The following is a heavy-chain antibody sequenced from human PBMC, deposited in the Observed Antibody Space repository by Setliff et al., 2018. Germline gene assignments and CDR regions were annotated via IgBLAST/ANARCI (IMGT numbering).Heavy chain of an antibody. Sequence: PSETLSLTCTVSGGSISSSSYYWGWIRQPPGKGLEWIGSIYYSGSTYYNPSLKSRVTISVDRSKNQLSLKVHSVTAADTAVYYCARQIDYGDFQYFDYWGQGTLVTVSS. CDR3: ARQIDYGDFQYFDY. V-gene: IGHV4-39*01. CDR1: GGSISSSSYY. CDR2: IYYSGST. D-gene: IGHD4-17*01. J-gene: IGHJ4*02.